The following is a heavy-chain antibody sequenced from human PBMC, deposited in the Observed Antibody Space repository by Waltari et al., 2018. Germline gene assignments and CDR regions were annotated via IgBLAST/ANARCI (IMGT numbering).Heavy chain of an antibody. J-gene: IGHJ5*02. CDR2: IYHSGST. V-gene: IGHV4-38-2*02. CDR1: GYSISSGYY. D-gene: IGHD2-21*02. CDR3: ARVAVVTPGNWFDP. Sequence: QVQLQESGPGLVKPSETLSLTCTVSGYSISSGYYLGWLRRPPGKGLEWIGSIYHSGSTYYNPSLKSRVTISVDTSKNQFSLKLSSVTAADTAVYYCARVAVVTPGNWFDPWGQGTLVTVSS.